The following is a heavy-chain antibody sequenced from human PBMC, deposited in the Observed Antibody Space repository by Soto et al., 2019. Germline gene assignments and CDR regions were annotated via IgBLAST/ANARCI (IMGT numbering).Heavy chain of an antibody. CDR3: ATNDYGDPNWSDP. CDR1: GGSISSGDYY. V-gene: IGHV4-30-4*01. Sequence: QVQLQESGPGLVKPSQTLSLTCTVSGGSISSGDYYWSWIRQPPGKGLAWIGYIYYSGSTYYNPSLKRRGTISVDTSKNQFSLKLSAVTAADTAGYYCATNDYGDPNWSDPGGQGTLVTVSS. D-gene: IGHD4-17*01. J-gene: IGHJ5*02. CDR2: IYYSGST.